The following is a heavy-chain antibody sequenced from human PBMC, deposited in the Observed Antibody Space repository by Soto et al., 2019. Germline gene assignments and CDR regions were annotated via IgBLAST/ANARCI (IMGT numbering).Heavy chain of an antibody. J-gene: IGHJ4*02. D-gene: IGHD3-10*02. CDR2: IYHSGRT. Sequence: QVQPQESGPGLVKPSGTLSLTCAVSGASISSDNWWSWVRQPPGKGLEWIGEIYHSGRTTYNPSLQSRATISVDKSRNQLSLNLNSVTDADTAVYYCVRNNVFYLDYWGQGTLVTVSS. CDR1: GASISSDNW. V-gene: IGHV4-4*02. CDR3: VRNNVFYLDY.